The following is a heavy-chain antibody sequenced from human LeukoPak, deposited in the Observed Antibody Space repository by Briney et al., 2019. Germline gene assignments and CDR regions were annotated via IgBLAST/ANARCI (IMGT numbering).Heavy chain of an antibody. V-gene: IGHV3-74*01. CDR3: TRGTSVTAGIDI. CDR2: IDSEGTSA. J-gene: IGHJ4*02. CDR1: GFIFSSYW. D-gene: IGHD2-2*01. Sequence: PGGSLRLSSGASGFIFSSYWMHWVRQAPGKGLEWVAHIDSEGTSATYGDPAKGRFTMSRDNAKNTVYLQMNSLRAEDTAVYYCTRGTSVTAGIDIWGQGTLVTVSS.